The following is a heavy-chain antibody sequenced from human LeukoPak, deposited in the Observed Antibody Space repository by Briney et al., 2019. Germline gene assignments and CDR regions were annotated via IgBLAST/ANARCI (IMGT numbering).Heavy chain of an antibody. Sequence: SETLSLTCSVSSGSFSSSRTYWGWIRQPPGKGLEWIGFMYYRGSTYYNPSLKNRVAISLDTSKNHFSLRLSSVTATDMAVYYCARGGANFWSGYFDSWGQGKPVIVSS. CDR3: ARGGANFWSGYFDS. CDR1: SGSFSSSRTY. J-gene: IGHJ4*02. CDR2: MYYRGST. D-gene: IGHD3-3*01. V-gene: IGHV4-39*02.